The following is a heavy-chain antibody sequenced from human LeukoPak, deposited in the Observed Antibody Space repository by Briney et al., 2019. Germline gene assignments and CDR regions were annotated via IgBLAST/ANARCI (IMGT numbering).Heavy chain of an antibody. CDR1: GFTISNYW. J-gene: IGHJ4*02. CDR2: ISSDGTNT. V-gene: IGHV3-74*01. CDR3: ATDDLDY. Sequence: PGGSLRLSCAASGFTISNYWMHWVRQAPGKGLVWVSRISSDGTNTNYADSVKGRFTISRDNAKNTLYLQMNSLGAEDTAVYYCATDDLDYWGQGTLVTVSS.